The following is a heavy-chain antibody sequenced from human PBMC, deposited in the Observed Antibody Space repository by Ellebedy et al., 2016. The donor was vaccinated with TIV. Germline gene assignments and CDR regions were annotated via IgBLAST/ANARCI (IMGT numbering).Heavy chain of an antibody. CDR1: GFTFSSYA. Sequence: GESLKISXAASGFTFSSYAMSWVRQAPGKGLEWVSAISGSGGSTYYADSVKGRFTISRDNSKNTLYLQMNSLRAEDTAVYYCAKDRKVVAANGYFDYWGQGTLVTVSS. CDR3: AKDRKVVAANGYFDY. CDR2: ISGSGGST. J-gene: IGHJ4*02. V-gene: IGHV3-23*01. D-gene: IGHD2-15*01.